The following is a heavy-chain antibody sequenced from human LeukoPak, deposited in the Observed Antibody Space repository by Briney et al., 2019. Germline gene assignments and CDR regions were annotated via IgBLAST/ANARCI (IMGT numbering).Heavy chain of an antibody. V-gene: IGHV1-24*01. J-gene: IGHJ4*02. CDR3: ATVPSMVRGVPS. CDR2: FDPEDGET. Sequence: GASVKVSCKVSGYTLTELSMHWVRQALGKGLEWMGGFDPEDGETIYAQKFQGRVTMTEDTSTDTAYMELSSLRSEDTAVYYCATVPSMVRGVPSWGQGTLATVSS. D-gene: IGHD3-10*01. CDR1: GYTLTELS.